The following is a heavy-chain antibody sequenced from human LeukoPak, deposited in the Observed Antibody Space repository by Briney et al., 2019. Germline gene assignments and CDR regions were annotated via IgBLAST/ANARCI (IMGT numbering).Heavy chain of an antibody. J-gene: IGHJ6*03. D-gene: IGHD1-26*01. Sequence: SETLSLTCTVSGGSISSYYWSWIRQPPGKGLEWIGYIYYSGSTNYNPSLKSRVTISVDTSKNQFSLKLSSVTAADTAVYYCATYSGSYYWDYYYYYYMDVWGKGTTVTVSS. CDR3: ATYSGSYYWDYYYYYYMDV. V-gene: IGHV4-59*08. CDR1: GGSISSYY. CDR2: IYYSGST.